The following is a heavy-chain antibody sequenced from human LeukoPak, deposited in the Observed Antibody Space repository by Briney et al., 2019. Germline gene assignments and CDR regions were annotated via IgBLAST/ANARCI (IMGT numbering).Heavy chain of an antibody. D-gene: IGHD4-17*01. Sequence: PGGSLRLSCAASGFTVSDNYMSWVRQAPGKGLEWVSVIYSGGSTNYADSVKGRFTISRDNSKNTLYLQMNSLRAEDTAVYYCANPPTVTKIRFDSWGQGTLVTVSS. CDR2: IYSGGST. CDR3: ANPPTVTKIRFDS. CDR1: GFTVSDNY. J-gene: IGHJ5*01. V-gene: IGHV3-66*01.